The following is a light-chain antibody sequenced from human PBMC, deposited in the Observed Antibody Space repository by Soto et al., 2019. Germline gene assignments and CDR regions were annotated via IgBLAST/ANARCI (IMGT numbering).Light chain of an antibody. Sequence: QSALTQPPSASGSPGQSVTISCTGTSSDVGGYNYVSWYQQHKGKAPKLMIYEVSKRLSGVPDRFSGSKSGNTASLTVSGLQAEDEADYYCSSYAGSNNLVFGGGTKLTVL. CDR3: SSYAGSNNLV. V-gene: IGLV2-8*01. CDR2: EVS. CDR1: SSDVGGYNY. J-gene: IGLJ2*01.